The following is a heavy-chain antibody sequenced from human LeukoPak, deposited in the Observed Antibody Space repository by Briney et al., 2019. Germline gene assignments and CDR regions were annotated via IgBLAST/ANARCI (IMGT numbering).Heavy chain of an antibody. Sequence: GGSLRLPCAASGFTFDDYAMHWVRQAAGKGLEWVSGISWNSGSIGYADSVKGRFTISRDNAKNSLYLQMNSLRAEDTALYYCAKSSFRGYAFDIWGQGTMVTVSS. V-gene: IGHV3-9*01. CDR1: GFTFDDYA. CDR3: AKSSFRGYAFDI. D-gene: IGHD2/OR15-2a*01. J-gene: IGHJ3*02. CDR2: ISWNSGSI.